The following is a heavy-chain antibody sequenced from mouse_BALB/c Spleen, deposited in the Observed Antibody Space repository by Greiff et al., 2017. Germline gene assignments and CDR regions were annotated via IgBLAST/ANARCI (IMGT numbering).Heavy chain of an antibody. J-gene: IGHJ2*01. CDR1: GFNIKDTY. CDR2: IDPANGNT. D-gene: IGHD1-1*01. Sequence: VQLQQSGAELVKPGASVKLSCTASGFNIKDTYMHWVKQRPEQGLEWIGRIDPANGNTKYDPKFQGKATITADTSSNTAYLQLSSLTSEDTAVYYCARRGYYYGTHYFDYWGQGTTLTVSS. V-gene: IGHV14-3*02. CDR3: ARRGYYYGTHYFDY.